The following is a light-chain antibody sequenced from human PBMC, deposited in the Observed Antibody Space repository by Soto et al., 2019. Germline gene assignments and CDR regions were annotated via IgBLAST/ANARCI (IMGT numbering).Light chain of an antibody. J-gene: IGKJ4*01. CDR2: DDS. V-gene: IGKV3-11*01. CDR3: QQRTNWLT. CDR1: QSLSRF. Sequence: EIVLTQSPATLSLSPGERATLSCRASQSLSRFLAWYQQKPGQAPRLLIYDDSNRATGVPARFSGSGSGIDFTLTISSLEPEDFAVYYCQQRTNWLTFGGGTKVEIK.